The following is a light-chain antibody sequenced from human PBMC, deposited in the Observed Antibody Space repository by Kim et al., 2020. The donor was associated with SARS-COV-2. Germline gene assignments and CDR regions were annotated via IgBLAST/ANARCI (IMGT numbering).Light chain of an antibody. J-gene: IGKJ1*01. CDR3: HQYNRPWT. CDR2: DAS. V-gene: IGKV1-5*01. Sequence: SASVGDRVTITSRASQSIDTDLAWHQQKPGKAPRLLVFDASSLGSGVPSRFSSSGSGTEFTLTISSLQPDDFATYYCHQYNRPWTFGQGTKVDIK. CDR1: QSIDTD.